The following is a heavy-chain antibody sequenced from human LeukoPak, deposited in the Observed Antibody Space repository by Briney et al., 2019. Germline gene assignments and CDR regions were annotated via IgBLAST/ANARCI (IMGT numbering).Heavy chain of an antibody. V-gene: IGHV3-21*01. CDR1: GFIFSSYS. CDR2: ITSSSSYI. CDR3: ARDLLYYDSNGGDY. D-gene: IGHD3-22*01. J-gene: IGHJ4*02. Sequence: GGSLRLSCTASGFIFSSYSMNWVRQAPGKGLEWVSSITSSSSYIYYADSVKGRFTISRDNAENSLFLQMNSLRAEDAAVYYCARDLLYYDSNGGDYWGQGTLVTVSS.